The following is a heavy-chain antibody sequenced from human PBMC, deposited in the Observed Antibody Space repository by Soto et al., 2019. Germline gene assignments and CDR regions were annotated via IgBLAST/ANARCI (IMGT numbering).Heavy chain of an antibody. CDR3: ARGFDCISSSCYIAWFDP. Sequence: PSETLSLTCTVSGGSIGSGGYYWSWIRQHPGRGLEWIGYIYYSGRTYYTPSLRSRVTISLDTSKNQFSLKLSSVTAADTAVYYCARGFDCISSSCYIAWFDPWGQGTLVTVSS. CDR2: IYYSGRT. CDR1: GGSIGSGGYY. V-gene: IGHV4-31*03. D-gene: IGHD2-2*02. J-gene: IGHJ5*02.